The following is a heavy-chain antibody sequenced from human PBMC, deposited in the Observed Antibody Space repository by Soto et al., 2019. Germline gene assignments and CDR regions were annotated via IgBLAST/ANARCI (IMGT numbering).Heavy chain of an antibody. D-gene: IGHD2-2*01. J-gene: IGHJ4*02. Sequence: EVQLVESGGGLVQPGGSLRLSCAASGLTVSSNYMSWVRQAPGKGLEWVSVSYSGGSTYYADYVKGRFTISRDNSKTTPVLQWTTLSSADTAVYSWAYSRITRCPNPLDYCGQGTLVTVSS. CDR3: AYSRITRCPNPLDY. CDR2: SYSGGST. V-gene: IGHV3-66*01. CDR1: GLTVSSNY.